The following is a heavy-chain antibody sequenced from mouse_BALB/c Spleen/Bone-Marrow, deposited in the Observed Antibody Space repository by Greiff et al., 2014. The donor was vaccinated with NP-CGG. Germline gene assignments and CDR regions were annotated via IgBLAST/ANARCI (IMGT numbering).Heavy chain of an antibody. CDR3: ARGAPFDY. CDR1: GYTFTSYW. Sequence: QVHVKQSGAELARPGASVKLSCKASGYTFTSYWMQWVKQRPGQGLEWIGAIYPGDGDTTYTQKFKGKATLTADKSSSTAYMQLSSLASEDSAVYYCARGAPFDYWGQGTTLTVSS. CDR2: IYPGDGDT. J-gene: IGHJ2*01. V-gene: IGHV1-87*01.